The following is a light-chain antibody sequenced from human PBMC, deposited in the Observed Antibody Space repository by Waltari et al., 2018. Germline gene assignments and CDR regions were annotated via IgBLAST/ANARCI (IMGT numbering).Light chain of an antibody. CDR2: SSS. J-gene: IGKJ1*01. V-gene: IGKV1-39*01. Sequence: DIQMTQSPPSLSASVGDRVTITCRASQGIISSLSWYQQKPGKAPNLLIYSSSSWQSGVPSRFSGSGSWTDFTLTISSLQPEDFATYYCQQSYSTPRTFGQGTRVEIK. CDR1: QGIISS. CDR3: QQSYSTPRT.